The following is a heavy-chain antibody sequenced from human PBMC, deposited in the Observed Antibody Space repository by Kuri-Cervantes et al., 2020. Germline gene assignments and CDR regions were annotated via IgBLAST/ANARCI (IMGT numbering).Heavy chain of an antibody. Sequence: GESLKISCAASGFTVSSNYMSWVRQAPGKGLEWVSAISGSGGSTYSADSVKGRFTISRDNSKNTLYLQMNSLRAEDTAVYYCAGVMYYYGMDVWGQGTTVTVSS. D-gene: IGHD3-16*01. CDR2: ISGSGGST. CDR3: AGVMYYYGMDV. V-gene: IGHV3-23*01. J-gene: IGHJ6*02. CDR1: GFTVSSNY.